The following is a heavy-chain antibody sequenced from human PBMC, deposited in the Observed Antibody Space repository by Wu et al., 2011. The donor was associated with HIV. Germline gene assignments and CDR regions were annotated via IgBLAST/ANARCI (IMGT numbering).Heavy chain of an antibody. CDR2: ISTDNGDT. D-gene: IGHD1-26*01. V-gene: IGHV1-18*01. CDR1: GYSFTNYG. CDR3: ARGGRRNYMDV. J-gene: IGHJ6*03. Sequence: QEQLVQSGAEVRSLGSVKVSCKASGYSFTNYGINWVRQAPGQGLECMGWISTDNGDTYYIEKFRGRVTMTTDTSTSTAYMELRSLRSDDTAVYYCARGGRRNYMDVWGKGTTVSVSS.